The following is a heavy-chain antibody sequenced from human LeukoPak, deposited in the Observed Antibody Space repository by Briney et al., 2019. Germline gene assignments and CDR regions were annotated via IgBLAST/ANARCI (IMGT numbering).Heavy chain of an antibody. J-gene: IGHJ4*02. CDR3: TTDVSLLWFGELVGGDYFDY. V-gene: IGHV3-15*01. CDR1: GXTFSNAW. D-gene: IGHD3-10*01. CDR2: IKSKTDGGTT. Sequence: PGGSLRLSCAASGXTFSNAWMSWVRQAPGKGLESVGRIKSKTDGGTTDYAAPVKGRFTISRDDSKNTLYLQMNSLKTEDTAVYYCTTDVSLLWFGELVGGDYFDYWGQGTLVTVSS.